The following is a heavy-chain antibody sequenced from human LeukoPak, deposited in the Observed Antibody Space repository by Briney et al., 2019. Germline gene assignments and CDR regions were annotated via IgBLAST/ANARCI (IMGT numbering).Heavy chain of an antibody. CDR2: FDPEDAET. D-gene: IGHD1-26*01. Sequence: ASVKVSCKVSGYTLTELSMHWVRQAPGKGLEWLGGFDPEDAETIYAQKFQGRVTMTDDTSTDTAYMELRSLRSDDTAVYYCARDMTPSIEGATFAYWGQGTLVTVSS. V-gene: IGHV1-24*01. J-gene: IGHJ4*02. CDR1: GYTLTELS. CDR3: ARDMTPSIEGATFAY.